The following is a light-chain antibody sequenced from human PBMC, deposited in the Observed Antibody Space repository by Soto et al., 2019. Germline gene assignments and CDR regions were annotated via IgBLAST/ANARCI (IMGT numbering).Light chain of an antibody. V-gene: IGKV3-11*01. J-gene: IGKJ5*01. CDR3: QQRSNWPPIT. CDR2: DAL. Sequence: EIVLTQSPSTLSFSPWERSTLSFMASRFINTYLTWYQQKPGQAPRLLIYDALNRATGIPARFSGSGSGTDFTLTISSLEPEDFAVYYCQQRSNWPPITFGQGTRLEIK. CDR1: RFINTY.